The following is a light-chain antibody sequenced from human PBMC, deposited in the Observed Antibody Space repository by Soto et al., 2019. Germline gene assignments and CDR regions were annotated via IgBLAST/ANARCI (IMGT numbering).Light chain of an antibody. CDR2: EVT. V-gene: IGLV2-8*01. CDR1: SSDISDYDF. CDR3: SSFAGSNNLM. J-gene: IGLJ3*02. Sequence: QSALTQPPSTSGSPGQSVPISCPGTSSDISDYDFVSWYQQPPGKAPKLIIYEVTKRPSGVPDRFSGSKSGNTASLTVSGLQAEDEAVYHCSSFAGSNNLMFGGGTKVTVL.